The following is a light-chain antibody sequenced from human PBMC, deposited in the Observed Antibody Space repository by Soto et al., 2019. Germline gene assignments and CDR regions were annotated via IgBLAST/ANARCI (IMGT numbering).Light chain of an antibody. CDR3: SSYTSSSSYV. V-gene: IGLV2-14*01. CDR2: DVS. CDR1: SSDVGGYNY. J-gene: IGLJ1*01. Sequence: QSALTQPASVSGSPGQSITISCTGTSSDVGGYNYVSWYQQHPGKAPKLVIYDVSNRPSGVSSRFSGSKSGNTASLTISGLQAEDEADYYRSSYTSSSSYVFGTGTKLTVL.